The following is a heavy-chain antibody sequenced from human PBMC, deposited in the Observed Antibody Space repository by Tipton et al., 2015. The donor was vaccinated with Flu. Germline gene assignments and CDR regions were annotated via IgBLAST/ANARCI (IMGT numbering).Heavy chain of an antibody. V-gene: IGHV4-4*07. Sequence: TLSLTCTVSGGSMGSFYWSWIRKPAGKGLEWMGRMYAGGNTKYNPSLKSRVTMSVDTSKNQFSLRLTSVTAADTAVYYCARGSGSGTEMTFYVWGPGTVVTVSS. D-gene: IGHD3-10*01. CDR3: ARGSGSGTEMTFYV. CDR1: GGSMGSFY. CDR2: MYAGGNT. J-gene: IGHJ4*02.